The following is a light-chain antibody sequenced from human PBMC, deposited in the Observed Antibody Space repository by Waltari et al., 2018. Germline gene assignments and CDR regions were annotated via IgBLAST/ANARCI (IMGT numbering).Light chain of an antibody. Sequence: EIVLTQSPATLSLSPGERATLSCRSRQSVRTYLAWYQHRPGQAPRLLIYDASNRATDVPARFSGSGSGTDFTLTISSLQPEDFAVYYCQERSNWPGGAFGGGTKVEIK. CDR2: DAS. CDR1: QSVRTY. J-gene: IGKJ4*01. V-gene: IGKV3-11*01. CDR3: QERSNWPGGA.